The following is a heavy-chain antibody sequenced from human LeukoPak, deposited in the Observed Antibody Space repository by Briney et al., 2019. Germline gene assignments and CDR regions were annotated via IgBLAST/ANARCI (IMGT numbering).Heavy chain of an antibody. V-gene: IGHV1-69*05. D-gene: IGHD4-11*01. CDR2: IIPIYGTS. CDR1: GGTFSNYP. Sequence: SVKVSCKASGGTFSNYPINWVRQAPGQGLEWMGGIIPIYGTSNYAQKFQGRVTITTDESTSTAYMELSSLRSEDTAVYYCARGFGNSNYVYFDHWGQGSLVTVSS. CDR3: ARGFGNSNYVYFDH. J-gene: IGHJ4*02.